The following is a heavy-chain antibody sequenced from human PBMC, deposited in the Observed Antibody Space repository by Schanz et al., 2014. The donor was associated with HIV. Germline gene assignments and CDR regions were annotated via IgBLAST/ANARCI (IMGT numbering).Heavy chain of an antibody. CDR2: IRGSDSTT. Sequence: VQLLESGGGLVKPGGSLRLSCAASGFTFNDYYMSWIRQAPGKGLEWISYIRGSDSTTYYADSVKGRFTISRDNSKNTLYLQMNSLRAEDTAVYYCAKVATWDYYGMDVWGQGTTVTVSS. V-gene: IGHV3-11*04. J-gene: IGHJ6*02. CDR3: AKVATWDYYGMDV. CDR1: GFTFNDYY.